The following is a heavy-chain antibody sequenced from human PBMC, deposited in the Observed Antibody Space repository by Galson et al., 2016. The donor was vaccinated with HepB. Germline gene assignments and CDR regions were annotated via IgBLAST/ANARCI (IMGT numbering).Heavy chain of an antibody. CDR2: IKTNANNYAT. D-gene: IGHD1-26*01. CDR3: TGGGSYPPDY. V-gene: IGHV3-73*01. CDR1: GFTFSAST. Sequence: SLRLSCAASGFTFSASTVHWVRQASGKGLEWVGRIKTNANNYATSYAASVKGRFIISRDDSKNTAYLQMISLKSDDTAVYYCTGGGSYPPDYWGQGTLVTVSS. J-gene: IGHJ4*02.